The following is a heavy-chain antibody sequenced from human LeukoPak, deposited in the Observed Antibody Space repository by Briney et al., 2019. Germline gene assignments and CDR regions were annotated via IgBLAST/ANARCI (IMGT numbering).Heavy chain of an antibody. CDR2: INWNGGST. V-gene: IGHV3-20*04. CDR1: GFTFDDYG. J-gene: IGHJ4*02. Sequence: RPGGSLRLSCAASGFTFDDYGMSWVRQAPGKGLEWVSGINWNGGSTGYADSVKGRFTISRGNAKNSLYLQMNSLRAEDTALYYCAREVRNSGWRASDHWGQGTLVTVSS. D-gene: IGHD6-19*01. CDR3: AREVRNSGWRASDH.